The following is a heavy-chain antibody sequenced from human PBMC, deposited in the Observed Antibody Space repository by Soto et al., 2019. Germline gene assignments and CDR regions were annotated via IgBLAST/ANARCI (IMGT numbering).Heavy chain of an antibody. CDR3: ARAKYYYDSHTGGWFDP. J-gene: IGHJ5*02. D-gene: IGHD3-22*01. CDR1: GFTFSSYS. CDR2: ISSSSSYI. Sequence: EVQLVESGGGLVKPGGSLRLSCAASGFTFSSYSMNWVRQAPGKGLEWVSSISSSSSYIYYADSVKGRFTISRDNAKNSLSLQMNSLRAEDTAVYYCARAKYYYDSHTGGWFDPWGQGTLVTVSS. V-gene: IGHV3-21*01.